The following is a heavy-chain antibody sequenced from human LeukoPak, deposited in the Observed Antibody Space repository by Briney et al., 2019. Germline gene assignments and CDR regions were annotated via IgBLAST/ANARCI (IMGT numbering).Heavy chain of an antibody. CDR1: GGSISSYY. CDR2: IYYSGST. J-gene: IGHJ6*02. CDR3: ARVESRSSTSHQSYYYYGMDV. V-gene: IGHV4-59*01. Sequence: SETLSLTCTVSGGSISSYYWSFIRQPPGKGLEWIGYIYYSGSTNYNPSLKSRVTISVDTSKNQFSLKLSSVTAADTAVYYCARVESRSSTSHQSYYYYGMDVWGQGTTVTVSS. D-gene: IGHD2-2*01.